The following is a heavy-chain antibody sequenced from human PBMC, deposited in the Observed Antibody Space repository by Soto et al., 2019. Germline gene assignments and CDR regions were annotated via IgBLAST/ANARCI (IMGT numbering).Heavy chain of an antibody. Sequence: GGSLRLSYAASGFTVSSNYMSWVRQAPGKGLEWVSVIYSGGSTYYADSVKGRFTISRDNSKNTLYLQMNSLRAEDTAVYYFARDLSLGIAVAGTNYYGMDVWGQGTTVTVSS. CDR2: IYSGGST. D-gene: IGHD6-19*01. V-gene: IGHV3-53*01. CDR3: ARDLSLGIAVAGTNYYGMDV. CDR1: GFTVSSNY. J-gene: IGHJ6*02.